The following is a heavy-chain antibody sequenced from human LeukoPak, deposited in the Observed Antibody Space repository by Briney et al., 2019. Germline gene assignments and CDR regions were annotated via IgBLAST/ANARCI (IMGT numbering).Heavy chain of an antibody. D-gene: IGHD3-22*01. J-gene: IGHJ4*02. V-gene: IGHV4-34*01. CDR1: GGSFSGYY. CDR3: ARMAGSSGL. Sequence: SETLSLTCAVYGGSFSGYYWSWIRQPPGKGLEWIGEINHSGSTNYNPSLKSRVTISVDTFKNQFSLKLSSVTAADTAVYYCARMAGSSGLWGQGTLVTVSS. CDR2: INHSGST.